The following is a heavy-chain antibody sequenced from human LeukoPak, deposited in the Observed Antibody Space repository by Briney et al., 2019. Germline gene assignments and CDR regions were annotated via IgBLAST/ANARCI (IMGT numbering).Heavy chain of an antibody. D-gene: IGHD3-10*01. Sequence: SEIVSLTCSVSGGSLSTSSYYWAWIRQPPRMGLEWIGTIHYSGSTNYSPSLKSRVTMSIDTSKNQFSLRLSSVTAADTAVYYCARIGSGNWFDPWGQGTMVTVSS. CDR3: ARIGSGNWFDP. CDR1: GGSLSTSSYY. J-gene: IGHJ5*02. CDR2: IHYSGST. V-gene: IGHV4-39*01.